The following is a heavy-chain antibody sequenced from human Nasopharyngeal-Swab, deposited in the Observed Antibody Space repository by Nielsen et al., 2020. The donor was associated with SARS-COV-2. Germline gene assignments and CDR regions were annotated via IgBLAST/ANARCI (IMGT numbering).Heavy chain of an antibody. CDR3: TTGANNNGWHPDF. Sequence: GGSLRLSCAASGFTFDDYAMHWVRQAPGKGLEWVSGISWNSGSIGYADSVKGRFTISRDNSKNTLYLQMNSLRAEDTAVYYCTTGANNNGWHPDFWGQGTLVTVSS. V-gene: IGHV3-9*01. CDR1: GFTFDDYA. J-gene: IGHJ4*02. CDR2: ISWNSGSI. D-gene: IGHD1/OR15-1a*01.